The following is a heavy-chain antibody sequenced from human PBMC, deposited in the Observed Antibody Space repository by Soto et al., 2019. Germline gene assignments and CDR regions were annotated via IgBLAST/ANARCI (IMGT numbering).Heavy chain of an antibody. J-gene: IGHJ4*02. CDR1: GGSFSGYY. Sequence: SETLSLTCAVYGGSFSGYYWSWIRQPPGKGLEWIGEINHSGSTNYNPSLKSRVTISVDTSKNQFSLNLSSVTAADTAVYYCARVFSGSYSDYWGQGTLVTVSS. CDR2: INHSGST. V-gene: IGHV4-34*01. D-gene: IGHD1-26*01. CDR3: ARVFSGSYSDY.